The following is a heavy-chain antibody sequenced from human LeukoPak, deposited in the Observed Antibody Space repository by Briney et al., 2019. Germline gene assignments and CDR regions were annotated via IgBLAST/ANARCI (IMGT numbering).Heavy chain of an antibody. CDR2: ISSGTGSYI. J-gene: IGHJ4*02. CDR1: GFSFSSYS. D-gene: IGHD6-6*01. Sequence: PGGSLRLSCVVSGFSFSSYSMNWVRQAPGKGLEWVSTISSGTGSYIYYADSVRGRFIISRDNAKNSLYLQMNSLRAEDTAVYYCARCSGVFSSSDYWGQGPLLTVSS. CDR3: ARCSGVFSSSDY. V-gene: IGHV3-21*01.